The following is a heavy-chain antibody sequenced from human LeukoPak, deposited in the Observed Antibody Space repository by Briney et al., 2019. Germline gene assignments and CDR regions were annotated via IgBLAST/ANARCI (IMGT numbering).Heavy chain of an antibody. J-gene: IGHJ4*02. V-gene: IGHV3-21*01. D-gene: IGHD3-3*01. CDR3: ARDYDFWSGYYHPLDY. Sequence: SGGSLRLSCAASGFTFSSYSMNWVRQAPGKGLEWVSSISSSSSYIYYADSVKGRFTISRDNAKNSLYLQMNSLRAEDTAVYYCARDYDFWSGYYHPLDYWGQGTLVTVSS. CDR2: ISSSSSYI. CDR1: GFTFSSYS.